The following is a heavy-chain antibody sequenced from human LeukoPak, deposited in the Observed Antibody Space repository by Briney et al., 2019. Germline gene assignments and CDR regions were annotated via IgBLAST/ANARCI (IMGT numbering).Heavy chain of an antibody. CDR3: ARRRQGGNSWANFDY. D-gene: IGHD4-23*01. CDR1: GFTFSSYS. Sequence: GGSLRLSCAASGFTFSSYSMNWVRQAPGKGLEWVSYISSSSSTIYYADSVKGRFTFSRDNAKNSLYLQMNSLGAEDTAVYYCARRRQGGNSWANFDYWGQGTLVTVSS. CDR2: ISSSSSTI. J-gene: IGHJ4*02. V-gene: IGHV3-48*01.